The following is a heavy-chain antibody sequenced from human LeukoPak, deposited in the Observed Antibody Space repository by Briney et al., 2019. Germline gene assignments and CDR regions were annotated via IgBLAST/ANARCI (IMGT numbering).Heavy chain of an antibody. CDR2: INPNSGAT. Sequence: ASVKVSCKASRYTFTGYYMHWVRQAPGQGLEWMGWINPNSGATNYAQKFQDRVTMTRDTSISTAYMELSRLRSDDTAVYFCARDPPPTGDGYFDYWGQGTLVTVSS. CDR1: RYTFTGYY. V-gene: IGHV1-2*02. CDR3: ARDPPPTGDGYFDY. J-gene: IGHJ4*02. D-gene: IGHD7-27*01.